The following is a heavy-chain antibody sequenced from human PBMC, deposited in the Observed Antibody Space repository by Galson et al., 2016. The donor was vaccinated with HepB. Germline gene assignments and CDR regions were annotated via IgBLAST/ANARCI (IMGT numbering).Heavy chain of an antibody. CDR1: GFTFSIYH. V-gene: IGHV3-30*18. CDR2: ISYDGSNK. J-gene: IGHJ6*02. CDR3: AKAVGRISRADGMDV. D-gene: IGHD2/OR15-2a*01. Sequence: SLRLSCAASGFTFSIYHFHWVRQAPGKGLEWVAVISYDGSNKYYADSVKGRFTISRDNSKNTLYLQMNSLRAEDTAVYYCAKAVGRISRADGMDVWGQGTTVTVSS.